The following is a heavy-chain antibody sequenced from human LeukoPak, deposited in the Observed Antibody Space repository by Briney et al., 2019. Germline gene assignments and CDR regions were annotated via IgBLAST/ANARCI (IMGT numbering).Heavy chain of an antibody. CDR3: AREVTVTTLEKNWFDP. CDR2: IYHSGST. CDR1: GGSISSGGYS. Sequence: SETLSLTCAVSGGSISSGGYSWSWIRQPPGKGLEWIGYIYHSGSTYYNPSLKSRVTISVDRSKNQFSLKLSSVTAADTAVYYCAREVTVTTLEKNWFDPWGQGTLVTVSS. V-gene: IGHV4-30-2*01. D-gene: IGHD4-11*01. J-gene: IGHJ5*02.